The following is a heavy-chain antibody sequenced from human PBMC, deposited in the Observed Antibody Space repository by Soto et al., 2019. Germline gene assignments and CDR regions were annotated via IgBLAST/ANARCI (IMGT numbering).Heavy chain of an antibody. V-gene: IGHV4-59*11. J-gene: IGHJ5*01. Sequence: SETLSLTCTISGDSFSNHYWTWIRQSPGKGLEWIGYIFHSGITDYNPSVKSRVTISIDKSRNLFSLNLASVTVADTAVYYCARDRYFYDSRGYYRTLDSWGQGTLVTV. CDR1: GDSFSNHY. CDR3: ARDRYFYDSRGYYRTLDS. D-gene: IGHD3-22*01. CDR2: IFHSGIT.